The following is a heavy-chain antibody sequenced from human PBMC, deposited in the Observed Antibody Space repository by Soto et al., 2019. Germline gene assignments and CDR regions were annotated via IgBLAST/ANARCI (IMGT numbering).Heavy chain of an antibody. Sequence: ASVKVSCKTSGYTSTSYGISWVRQAPGQGLEWMGWISAYNGNTNYAQKLQGRVTMTTDTSTSTAYMELRSLRSDDTAVYYCATYHDYGDYGDAFDIWGQGTMVTVSS. CDR1: GYTSTSYG. V-gene: IGHV1-18*01. CDR2: ISAYNGNT. CDR3: ATYHDYGDYGDAFDI. J-gene: IGHJ3*02. D-gene: IGHD4-17*01.